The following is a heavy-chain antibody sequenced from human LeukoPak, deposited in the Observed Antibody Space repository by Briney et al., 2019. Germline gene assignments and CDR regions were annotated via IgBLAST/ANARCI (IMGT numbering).Heavy chain of an antibody. CDR1: GFTFSNYG. J-gene: IGHJ4*02. CDR3: ARDRGSYYRIIGDY. Sequence: GGSLRLSCAASGFTFSNYGMHWVRQAPGKGLEWVAFIRYDGSNIYYADSVKGRFTISRDNSKNTLYLQMNSLRAEDTAVYYCARDRGSYYRIIGDYWGQGTLVTVSS. D-gene: IGHD1-26*01. V-gene: IGHV3-30*02. CDR2: IRYDGSNI.